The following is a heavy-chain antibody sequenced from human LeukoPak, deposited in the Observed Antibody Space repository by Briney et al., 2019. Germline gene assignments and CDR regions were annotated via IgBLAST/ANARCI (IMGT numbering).Heavy chain of an antibody. D-gene: IGHD6-13*01. Sequence: SETLSLTCTVSGYSISSGYYWGWIRQPPGKGLEWIGSIYYSGSTYYNPSLKSRVTISVDTSKNQFSLKLSSVTAADTAVYYCARGAAAGTSFDYWGQGTLVTVSS. CDR2: IYYSGST. J-gene: IGHJ4*02. CDR1: GYSISSGYY. V-gene: IGHV4-38-2*02. CDR3: ARGAAAGTSFDY.